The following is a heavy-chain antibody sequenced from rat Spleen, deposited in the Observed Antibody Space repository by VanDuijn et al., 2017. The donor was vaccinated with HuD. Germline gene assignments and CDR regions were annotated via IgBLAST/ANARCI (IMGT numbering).Heavy chain of an antibody. CDR1: GFTFNNYW. CDR3: TRARFDTLDY. D-gene: IGHD2-1*01. J-gene: IGHJ2*01. V-gene: IGHV5-31*01. Sequence: EVQLVESGGGLVQPGESLKLSCVVSGFTFNNYWMTWIRQAPGKGLEWVAAITNPGSTTYYPDSVRGRFTISRDNAKSTLYLQMNSLRSDDTATYYCTRARFDTLDYWGQGVMVTVSS. CDR2: ITNPGSTT.